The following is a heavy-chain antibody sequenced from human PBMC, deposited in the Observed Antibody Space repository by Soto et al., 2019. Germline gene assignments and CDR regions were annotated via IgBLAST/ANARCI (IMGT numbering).Heavy chain of an antibody. Sequence: GGSLRLSCAASGFTFSSYGMHWVRQAPGKGLEWVAVIWYDRSNKYYADSVKGRFTISRDNSKNTLYLQMNSLRAEDTAVYYCARSLGSGSYSDWFDPWGQGTLVTVSS. V-gene: IGHV3-33*01. J-gene: IGHJ5*02. CDR3: ARSLGSGSYSDWFDP. D-gene: IGHD3-10*01. CDR1: GFTFSSYG. CDR2: IWYDRSNK.